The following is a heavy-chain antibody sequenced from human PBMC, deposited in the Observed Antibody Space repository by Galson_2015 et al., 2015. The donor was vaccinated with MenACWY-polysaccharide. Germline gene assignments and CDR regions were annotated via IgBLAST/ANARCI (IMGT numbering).Heavy chain of an antibody. Sequence: ALRLSCAASGFTFCSSWMTWVRQAPGQGLEWVAKIKQDGSEKYSVDSVKGRFTISRDNAKNSLYLQMNSLRAEDTAVYYCARGGGMDVWGQGTTVTVSS. J-gene: IGHJ6*02. CDR2: IKQDGSEK. D-gene: IGHD3-10*01. V-gene: IGHV3-7*01. CDR3: ARGGGMDV. CDR1: GFTFCSSW.